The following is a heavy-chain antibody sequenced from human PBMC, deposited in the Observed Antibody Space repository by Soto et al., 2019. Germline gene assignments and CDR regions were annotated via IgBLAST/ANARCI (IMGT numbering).Heavy chain of an antibody. CDR2: IIPYYNTL. Sequence: AQVVQSGAEVRKPGSSVKLSCKASEGTFNSYAIAWVRQAPGQGLEWMGGIIPYYNTLNYAQKFQDRVTITADDSTNTVYMELSSLRSDDTAVYFCASGARRWYPYFFDSWAQGTLVTVSS. D-gene: IGHD6-13*01. J-gene: IGHJ4*02. CDR3: ASGARRWYPYFFDS. CDR1: EGTFNSYA. V-gene: IGHV1-69*01.